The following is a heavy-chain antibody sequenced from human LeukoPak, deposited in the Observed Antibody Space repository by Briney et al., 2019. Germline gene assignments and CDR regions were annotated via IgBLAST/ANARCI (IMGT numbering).Heavy chain of an antibody. J-gene: IGHJ4*02. Sequence: GGSLRLSCAASGFSLSDFYMSWIRQAPGMGLEWISYIGTRSNPIYYADSVKGRFTTSRDDAKNSLYLQMNSLRDEDTAVYFCAREARGSGRDFDYWGQGILVTVSS. CDR1: GFSLSDFY. V-gene: IGHV3-11*01. CDR3: AREARGSGRDFDY. D-gene: IGHD1-26*01. CDR2: IGTRSNPI.